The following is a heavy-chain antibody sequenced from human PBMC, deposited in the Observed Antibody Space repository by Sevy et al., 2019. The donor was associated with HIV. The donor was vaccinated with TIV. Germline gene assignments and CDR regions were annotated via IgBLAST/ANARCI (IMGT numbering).Heavy chain of an antibody. J-gene: IGHJ1*01. CDR1: GFTFSSYW. Sequence: GVSLRLSCAASGFTFSSYWMSWVRQAPGKGLEWVANIKQDGSEKYYVDSVKGRFTISRDNAKNSLYLQMNSLRAEDTAVYYCAREGSSSWYRAEYFQHWGQGTLVTVSS. CDR3: AREGSSSWYRAEYFQH. V-gene: IGHV3-7*01. CDR2: IKQDGSEK. D-gene: IGHD6-13*01.